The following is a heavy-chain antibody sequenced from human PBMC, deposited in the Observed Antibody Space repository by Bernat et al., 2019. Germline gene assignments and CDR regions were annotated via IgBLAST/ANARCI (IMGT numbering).Heavy chain of an antibody. CDR1: GFTFSDSG. J-gene: IGHJ4*02. CDR2: ISSDGENT. CDR3: ATVSAPYFDY. V-gene: IGHV3-23*01. D-gene: IGHD3-16*01. Sequence: DVQLMEPGGDLVQPGGSLRLSCAASGFTFSDSGMSWVRLPPGKGLEWVSTISSDGENTHYAGSVQGRFTISRDNSQSTLYLQMDSLRAEDAAIYYCATVSAPYFDYWGQGALVTVSS.